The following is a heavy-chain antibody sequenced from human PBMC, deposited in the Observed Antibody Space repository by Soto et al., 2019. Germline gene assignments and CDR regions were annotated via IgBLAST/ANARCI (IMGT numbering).Heavy chain of an antibody. V-gene: IGHV3-23*01. CDR3: AYSSTPFDY. Sequence: EVQLLESGGGLVQPGGSLRLSCAASGFPFSSYAMSWFRQAPGKGLGWVSAISGSGGSTYYADSVRGRFTISRDNSKNTLYLQMNSLRAEDTAVYYCAYSSTPFDYWGQGTLVTVSS. CDR2: ISGSGGST. CDR1: GFPFSSYA. D-gene: IGHD6-13*01. J-gene: IGHJ4*02.